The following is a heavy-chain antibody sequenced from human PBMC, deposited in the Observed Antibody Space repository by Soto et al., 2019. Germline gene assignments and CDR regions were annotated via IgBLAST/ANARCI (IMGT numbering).Heavy chain of an antibody. J-gene: IGHJ4*02. CDR1: GFTFSNAW. CDR3: STLTYQC. V-gene: IGHV3-15*01. Sequence: PGGSLRLSCAASGFTFSNAWMTWVRQAPGKGLEWVGRSKSKTDGGTIDYAAPVKGRFTISRDDSKNMLYLQMNSLKTEDTAVYYCSTLTYQCWGQGTLVTVS. D-gene: IGHD2-21*01. CDR2: SKSKTDGGTI.